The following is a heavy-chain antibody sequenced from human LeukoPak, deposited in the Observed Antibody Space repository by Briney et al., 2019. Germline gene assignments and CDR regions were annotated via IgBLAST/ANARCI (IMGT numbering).Heavy chain of an antibody. D-gene: IGHD1-26*01. Sequence: GSLRLSCAASGFTFTSYSMNWVRQAPGKGLEWVSYISSSGTTISYTDSVKGRFTISRDNAKNSLYLQMNSLRAEDTAVYYCARDYRSTFDYWGQGTLVTVSS. J-gene: IGHJ4*02. CDR3: ARDYRSTFDY. V-gene: IGHV3-48*04. CDR1: GFTFTSYS. CDR2: ISSSGTTI.